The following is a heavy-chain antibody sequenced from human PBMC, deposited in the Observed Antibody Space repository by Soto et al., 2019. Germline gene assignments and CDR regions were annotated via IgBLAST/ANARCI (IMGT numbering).Heavy chain of an antibody. D-gene: IGHD2-15*01. CDR2: IYYAGST. V-gene: IGHV4-39*01. J-gene: IGHJ4*02. CDR1: GVSISSGAHY. Sequence: PSETLSLTCIVSGVSISSGAHYWSWIRQPPGKGLEWIGTIYYAGSTNYNPSLKSRVTISVDTSKNQFSLKLSSVTAADTAVYYCARHDTLTVVDYWGQGTLVTV. CDR3: ARHDTLTVVDY.